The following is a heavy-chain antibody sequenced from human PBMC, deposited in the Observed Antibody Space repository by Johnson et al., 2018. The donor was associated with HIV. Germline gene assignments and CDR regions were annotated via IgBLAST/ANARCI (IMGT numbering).Heavy chain of an antibody. D-gene: IGHD3-16*01. V-gene: IGHV3-30*19. CDR2: ISYDGSNK. Sequence: QVQLVESGGGVVQPGGSLRLSCAASGFTFSDYYMNWIRQAPGKGLEWVAVISYDGSNKYYADSVKGRFTISRDNSKNTLYLQMNSLRAEDTAVYYCARDLGWSGDAFDIWGQGTMVTVSS. J-gene: IGHJ3*02. CDR1: GFTFSDYY. CDR3: ARDLGWSGDAFDI.